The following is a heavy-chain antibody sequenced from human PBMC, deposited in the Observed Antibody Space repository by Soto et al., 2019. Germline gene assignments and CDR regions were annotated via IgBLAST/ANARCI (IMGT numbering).Heavy chain of an antibody. V-gene: IGHV3-23*01. CDR2: ISGSGGST. CDR3: ARDSWGLVEDDAFDI. CDR1: GFTFSSYA. D-gene: IGHD1-26*01. Sequence: GGSPRLSCAASGFTFSSYAMSWVRQAPGKGLEWVSAISGSGGSTYYADSVKGRFTISRDNSKNTLYLQMNSLRAEDTAVYYCARDSWGLVEDDAFDIWGQGTMVTVSS. J-gene: IGHJ3*02.